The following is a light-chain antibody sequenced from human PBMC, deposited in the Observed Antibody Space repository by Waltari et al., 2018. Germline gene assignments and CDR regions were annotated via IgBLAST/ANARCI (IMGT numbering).Light chain of an antibody. CDR2: AAS. V-gene: IGKV1-12*01. CDR1: QDISRW. Sequence: DIQMTQSPSSVSASVGDRVILTCRPSQDISRWLAWYQQTPGKAPKFLIYAASTLQSGVPSRFSGTGSGTEFTLTISSLQPEDFATYYCQHGNTFPLTFGGGTKVEIK. J-gene: IGKJ4*01. CDR3: QHGNTFPLT.